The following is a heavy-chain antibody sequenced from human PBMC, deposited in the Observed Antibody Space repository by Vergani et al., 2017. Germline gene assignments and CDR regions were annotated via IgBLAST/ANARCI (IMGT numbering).Heavy chain of an antibody. J-gene: IGHJ4*02. CDR2: ISGSGGST. V-gene: IGHV3-23*01. CDR3: AKDLEDSGPPYYFDY. CDR1: GFTFSSYA. D-gene: IGHD1-26*01. Sequence: EVQLLESGGGLIKPGGSLRLSCAASGFTFSSYAMSWVRQAPGKGLEWVSAISGSGGSTYYADSVKGRFTISRDNAKNTLYLQMNSLRAEDTAVYYCAKDLEDSGPPYYFDYWGQGTLVTVSS.